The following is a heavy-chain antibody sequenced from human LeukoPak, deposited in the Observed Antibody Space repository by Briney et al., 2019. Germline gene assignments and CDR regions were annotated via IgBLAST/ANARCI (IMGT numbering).Heavy chain of an antibody. CDR3: AREEQPRGTFVH. Sequence: GGSLSLSCAASGFTFSNYWMTWARQAPGKGLEWVANIKQDGSEKYYVDSVKGRFTISRDNAKNSLYLQMNSLRAEDTALYYCAREEQPRGTFVHWVQGILVTVSS. D-gene: IGHD2-15*01. V-gene: IGHV3-7*05. CDR1: GFTFSNYW. CDR2: IKQDGSEK. J-gene: IGHJ4*02.